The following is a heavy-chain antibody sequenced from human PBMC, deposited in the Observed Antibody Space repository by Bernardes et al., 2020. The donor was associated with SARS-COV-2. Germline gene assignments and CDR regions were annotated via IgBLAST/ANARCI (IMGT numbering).Heavy chain of an antibody. Sequence: LRLSCAASGFSLSSYAMTWVRQAPGKGLEWVSYSSISGFNSDYADSVKGRFTVSRDNAKNSLYLEMNSLRAEDTGVYYCARGHGCDFWGQGTLVTVSS. J-gene: IGHJ4*02. V-gene: IGHV3-48*03. CDR1: GFSLSSYA. CDR3: ARGHGCDF. CDR2: SSISGFNS. D-gene: IGHD4-17*01.